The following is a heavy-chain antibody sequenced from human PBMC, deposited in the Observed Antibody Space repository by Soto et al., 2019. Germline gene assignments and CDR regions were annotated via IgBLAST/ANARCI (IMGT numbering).Heavy chain of an antibody. Sequence: QVQLVQSGAEVKRPGASVKVSCKASGYAFASYNIYWVRQSPGQGPEYMGWINPNSGDTGYTQKFLGRLTMTRNPSIRTAYMELSSLESEDTAVYYCARGGSYLAWFPWFDPWGQGALVTVSS. CDR3: ARGGSYLAWFPWFDP. V-gene: IGHV1-8*01. CDR1: GYAFASYN. J-gene: IGHJ5*02. CDR2: INPNSGDT. D-gene: IGHD3-3*01.